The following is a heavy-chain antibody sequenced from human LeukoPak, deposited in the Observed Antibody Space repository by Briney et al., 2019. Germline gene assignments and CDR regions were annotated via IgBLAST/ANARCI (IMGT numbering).Heavy chain of an antibody. Sequence: GGSLRLSCAASGFTFSSYGMHWVRQAPGKGLEWVAVIWYDGSNKYYADSVKGRFTISRDNSKNTLYLQMNSLRAEDTAVYYCARDGKYYYDSSGYYPGYWGQGTLVTVSS. CDR3: ARDGKYYYDSSGYYPGY. CDR2: IWYDGSNK. D-gene: IGHD3-22*01. J-gene: IGHJ4*02. CDR1: GFTFSSYG. V-gene: IGHV3-33*08.